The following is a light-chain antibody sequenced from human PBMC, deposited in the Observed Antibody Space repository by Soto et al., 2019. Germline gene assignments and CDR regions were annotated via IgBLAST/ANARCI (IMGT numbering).Light chain of an antibody. Sequence: TQSQATLSESPGERATLSCRASQSVSSNLAWYQQKPGQAPRLLIYGAFTRATGFPARFSGSGSGTDFTLTITSLQSEDFAVYYCQQYDNWPWTFGQGTKVDIK. CDR3: QQYDNWPWT. CDR2: GAF. V-gene: IGKV3-15*01. J-gene: IGKJ1*01. CDR1: QSVSSN.